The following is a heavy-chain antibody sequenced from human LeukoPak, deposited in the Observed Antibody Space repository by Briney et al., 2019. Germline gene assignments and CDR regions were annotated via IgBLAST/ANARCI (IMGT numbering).Heavy chain of an antibody. CDR3: ARGARATLGKDYYYGMDV. CDR1: EFTFSSYS. Sequence: GGSLRLSCAASEFTFSSYSMNWVRQAPGKGLEWISFISRSISTMYYADSVKGRFTISRDSAKNSVYLQMNSLRTEDTAVYYCARGARATLGKDYYYGMDVWGQGTTVTVSS. J-gene: IGHJ6*02. D-gene: IGHD2-15*01. V-gene: IGHV3-48*01. CDR2: ISRSISTM.